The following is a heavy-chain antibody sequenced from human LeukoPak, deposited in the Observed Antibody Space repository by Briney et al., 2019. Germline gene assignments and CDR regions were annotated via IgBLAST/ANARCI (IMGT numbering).Heavy chain of an antibody. D-gene: IGHD6-13*01. V-gene: IGHV4-59*01. Sequence: SETLSLTCTVSGGSISSYYWSWIRQPPGKGLEWIGYIYYSGSTNYNPSLESRVTISVDTSKNQFSLKLSSVTAADTAVYYCAREVGYSSSWYGTNWFDPWGQGTLVTVSS. CDR3: AREVGYSSSWYGTNWFDP. CDR2: IYYSGST. J-gene: IGHJ5*02. CDR1: GGSISSYY.